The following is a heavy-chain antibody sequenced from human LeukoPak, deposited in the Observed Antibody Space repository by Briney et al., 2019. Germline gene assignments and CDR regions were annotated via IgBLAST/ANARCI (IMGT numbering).Heavy chain of an antibody. J-gene: IGHJ4*02. V-gene: IGHV1-2*02. D-gene: IGHD5-12*01. Sequence: GASVKVSCKASGYTFTGYYMHWVRQAPGQGLEWMGWSNPNSGGTNYAQKFQGRVTMTRDTSISTAYMELSRLRSDDTAVYYCAREVGGYSGYESFFDYWGQGTLVTVSS. CDR1: GYTFTGYY. CDR2: SNPNSGGT. CDR3: AREVGGYSGYESFFDY.